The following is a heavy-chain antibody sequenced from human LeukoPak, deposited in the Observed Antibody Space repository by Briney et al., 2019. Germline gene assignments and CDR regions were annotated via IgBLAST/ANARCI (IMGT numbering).Heavy chain of an antibody. CDR2: IYYSGST. D-gene: IGHD6-19*01. CDR1: GGSISSYY. J-gene: IGHJ5*02. CDR3: ARRPAVAGTRRYWFDP. V-gene: IGHV4-59*12. Sequence: TSETLSLTCTVSGGSISSYYWSWIRQPPGKGLEWIGYIYYSGSTNYNPSLKSRVTISVDTSKNQFSLKLSSVTAADTAVYYCARRPAVAGTRRYWFDPWGQGTLVTVSS.